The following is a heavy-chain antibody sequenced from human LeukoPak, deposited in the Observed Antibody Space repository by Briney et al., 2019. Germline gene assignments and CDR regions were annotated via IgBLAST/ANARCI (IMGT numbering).Heavy chain of an antibody. Sequence: GGSLRLSCAASGFTFSSYSMNWVRQAPGKGLEWVSAISGSGGSTYYADSVKGRFTISRDNSKNTLYLQMNSLRAEDTAVYYCAKETITMIVVVIGDAFDIWGQGTMVTVSS. CDR2: ISGSGGST. CDR3: AKETITMIVVVIGDAFDI. V-gene: IGHV3-23*01. CDR1: GFTFSSYS. D-gene: IGHD3-22*01. J-gene: IGHJ3*02.